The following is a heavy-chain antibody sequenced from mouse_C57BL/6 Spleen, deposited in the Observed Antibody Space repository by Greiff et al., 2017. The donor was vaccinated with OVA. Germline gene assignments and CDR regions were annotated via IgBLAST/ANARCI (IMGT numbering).Heavy chain of an antibody. J-gene: IGHJ2*01. V-gene: IGHV1-82*01. Sequence: SGPELVKPGASVKISCKASGYAFSSSWMNWVKQRPGKGLEWIGRIYPGDGDTNYNGKFKGKATLTADKSSSTAYMQLSSLTSEDSAVYFCARGGLRFDYWGQGTTLTVSS. D-gene: IGHD2-4*01. CDR3: ARGGLRFDY. CDR1: GYAFSSSW. CDR2: IYPGDGDT.